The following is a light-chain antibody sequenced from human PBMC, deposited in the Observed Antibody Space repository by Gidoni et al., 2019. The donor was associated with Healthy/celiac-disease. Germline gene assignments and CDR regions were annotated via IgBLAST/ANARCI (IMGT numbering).Light chain of an antibody. J-gene: IGKJ4*01. CDR1: QGISSY. CDR2: SAS. V-gene: IGKV1-27*01. CDR3: QRSYNVPLT. Sequence: KQSTQSPSSLSASVGDRATITCRKSQGISSYLNWYRQKPGKVTKLLFYSASNLQTGLPSRLSGSGSGTDFTLTISSLQHEDVATYYGQRSYNVPLTFGGGTKVEIK.